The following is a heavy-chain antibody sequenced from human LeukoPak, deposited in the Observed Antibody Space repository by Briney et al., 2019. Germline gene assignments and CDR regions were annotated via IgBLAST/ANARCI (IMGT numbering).Heavy chain of an antibody. CDR3: AREQSYSSRFFDY. J-gene: IGHJ4*02. D-gene: IGHD1-26*01. Sequence: GGSLRLSCAASGFTFSDYYMSWIRQAPGKGLEWVTFIRFDGTNKSYADSVKGRFTISRDNSKNTLYLQMNSLRAEDTAVYYCAREQSYSSRFFDYWGQGTLVTVSS. V-gene: IGHV3-30*02. CDR2: IRFDGTNK. CDR1: GFTFSDYY.